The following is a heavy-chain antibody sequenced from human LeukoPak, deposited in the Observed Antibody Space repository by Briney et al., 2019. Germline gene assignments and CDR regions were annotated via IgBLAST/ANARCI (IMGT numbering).Heavy chain of an antibody. CDR1: GYTFTGYY. CDR3: ARVGRSIVVVTATFDY. J-gene: IGHJ4*02. V-gene: IGHV1-2*02. CDR2: ISPNSGGT. Sequence: ASVKVSCKASGYTFTGYYMHWVRQAPGQGLEWMGWISPNSGGTNYAQKFQGRVTMTRDTSISTAYMELSRLRSDDTAVYYCARVGRSIVVVTATFDYWGQGTLVTVSS. D-gene: IGHD2-21*02.